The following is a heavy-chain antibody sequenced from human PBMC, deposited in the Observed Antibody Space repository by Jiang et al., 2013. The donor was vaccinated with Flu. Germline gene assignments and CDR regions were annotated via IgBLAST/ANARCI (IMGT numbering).Heavy chain of an antibody. CDR2: IYPGDSKT. CDR3: ARPSDSSGYYYNAFDI. D-gene: IGHD3-22*01. CDR1: GYSFATYW. J-gene: IGHJ3*02. V-gene: IGHV5-51*01. Sequence: GAEVKKPGESLKISCKGSGYSFATYWIGWVRQMPGKGLEWMGIIYPGDSKTRYSPSFQGQVTISADKSINTAYLQWSSLKASDTAMYYCARPSDSSGYYYNAFDIWGQGTMVTVSS.